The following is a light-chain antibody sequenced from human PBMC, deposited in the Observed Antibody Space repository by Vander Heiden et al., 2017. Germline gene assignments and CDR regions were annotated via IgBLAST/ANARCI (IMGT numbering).Light chain of an antibody. CDR2: EVS. CDR1: SSDVVTYNL. V-gene: IGLV2-23*02. Sequence: QSALTQPASVSGSPGQSITNSCTGTSSDVVTYNLVSWYQQHPGKAPKLMIYEVSKRPSGVSNRFSGSKSGNTASLTISGLQADDEADYYCCSYAGSGTLVFGGGTKLTVL. CDR3: CSYAGSGTLV. J-gene: IGLJ3*02.